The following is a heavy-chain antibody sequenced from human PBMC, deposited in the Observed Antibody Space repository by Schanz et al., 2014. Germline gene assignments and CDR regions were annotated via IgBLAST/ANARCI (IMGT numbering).Heavy chain of an antibody. J-gene: IGHJ3*01. Sequence: EVQLVESGGGLIQPGGSLRLSCAVSGFTVNTNYMSWVRQAPGKGLEWISSMYINSGSTQYADSVKGRFIISRDSSKNQLFLQMTSLRAEDTAVYFCARDGGRDGYNLAFDVWGQGTLVSVSS. CDR2: MYINSGST. V-gene: IGHV3-53*01. CDR3: ARDGGRDGYNLAFDV. CDR1: GFTVNTNY. D-gene: IGHD5-12*01.